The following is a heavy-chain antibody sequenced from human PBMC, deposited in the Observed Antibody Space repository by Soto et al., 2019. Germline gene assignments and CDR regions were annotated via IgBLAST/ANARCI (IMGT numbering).Heavy chain of an antibody. CDR1: GFTFSSYA. CDR2: ISGSGDRT. Sequence: EVQLLESGGGLVQPGGSLRLSCAASGFTFSSYAMSWVRQAPGNGLEWVSVISGSGDRTYYADSVGGRFTISRENSKNTLYRQMNSLRAEDTAVYYCAKDRDGAAAGPTKFYGMDVWGQGTTVTVSS. CDR3: AKDRDGAAAGPTKFYGMDV. D-gene: IGHD6-13*01. J-gene: IGHJ6*02. V-gene: IGHV3-23*01.